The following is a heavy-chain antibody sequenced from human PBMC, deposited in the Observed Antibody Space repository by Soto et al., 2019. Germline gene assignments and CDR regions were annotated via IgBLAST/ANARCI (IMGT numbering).Heavy chain of an antibody. D-gene: IGHD3-16*02. V-gene: IGHV3-23*01. Sequence: GKGLEWVAGINAGVFNTYYTDSVSGRFTISRDNSRNMLYLQMNSLRVDDTAVYYSAKDRQPINRCALDYSGQ. J-gene: IGHJ4*02. CDR2: INAGVFNT. CDR3: AKDRQPINRCALDY.